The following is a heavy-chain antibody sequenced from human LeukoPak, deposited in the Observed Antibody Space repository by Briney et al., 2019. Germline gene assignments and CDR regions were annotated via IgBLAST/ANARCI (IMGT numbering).Heavy chain of an antibody. Sequence: SETLSLTCFVSGYPINIDYSWGWIRQSPGKGLEWIGVISPKGITYYNPSLRGRVSISPDTSKNQFSLRLSSMTATDTAIYYCAKGAGGFSYYNWFDPWGQGTLVTVSS. D-gene: IGHD5-18*01. CDR2: ISPKGIT. CDR1: GYPINIDYS. J-gene: IGHJ5*02. CDR3: AKGAGGFSYYNWFDP. V-gene: IGHV4-38-2*02.